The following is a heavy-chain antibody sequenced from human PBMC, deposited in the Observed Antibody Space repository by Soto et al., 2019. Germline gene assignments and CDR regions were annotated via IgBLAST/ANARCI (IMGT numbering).Heavy chain of an antibody. D-gene: IGHD2-2*01. CDR1: GYVITNGYH. CDR3: TRIYCTTTSCFINGMDV. V-gene: IGHV4-38-2*01. CDR2: ISHSGDT. Sequence: PSETLSLTCAVSGYVITNGYHWGWIRQPPGKELEWIGAISHSGDTYYNPSLKSRVTISIDTAKNHLSLILSFVTAADTATYYCTRIYCTTTSCFINGMDVWGQGTTVTVPS. J-gene: IGHJ6*02.